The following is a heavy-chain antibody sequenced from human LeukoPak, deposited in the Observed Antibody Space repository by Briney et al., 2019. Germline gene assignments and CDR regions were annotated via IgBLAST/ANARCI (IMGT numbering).Heavy chain of an antibody. CDR3: ARRIQNYYAPGDYFDY. V-gene: IGHV4-59*08. CDR1: GGSITSYY. Sequence: SETLSLTCTVSGGSITSYYWSWIRQPPGKGLEWIGYIYYSGSTNYNPSLKSRVTISVDTSKNQFSLKLSSVTAADTAVYYCARRIQNYYAPGDYFDYWGQGTLVTVSS. J-gene: IGHJ4*02. D-gene: IGHD3-10*01. CDR2: IYYSGST.